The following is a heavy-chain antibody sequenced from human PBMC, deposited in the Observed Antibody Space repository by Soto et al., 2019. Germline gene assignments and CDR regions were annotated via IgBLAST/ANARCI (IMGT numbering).Heavy chain of an antibody. CDR2: ISGSGGST. D-gene: IGHD3-3*01. CDR1: GFTFSSYA. CDR3: AKLYYDFWSGYSGTYYFDY. V-gene: IGHV3-23*01. Sequence: PGGSLRLSCAASGFTFSSYAMSWVRQAPGKGLEWVSAISGSGGSTYYADSVKGRFTISRDNSKNTLYLQMNSLRAEDTAVYYCAKLYYDFWSGYSGTYYFDYWGQGTLVTVSS. J-gene: IGHJ4*02.